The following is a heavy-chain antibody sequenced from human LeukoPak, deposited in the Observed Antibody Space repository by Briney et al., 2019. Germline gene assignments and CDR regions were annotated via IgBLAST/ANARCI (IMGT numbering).Heavy chain of an antibody. CDR3: ARGMAPESGWFDP. J-gene: IGHJ5*02. V-gene: IGHV5-51*01. Sequence: GESLKISCKGSGYSFTSYWIGWVRQMPGKGLEWMGIIYPGDSDTRYSPSFQGQVIISADKSISTAYLQWSSLKASDTAMYSCARGMAPESGWFDPWGQGTLVTVSS. CDR2: IYPGDSDT. D-gene: IGHD5-24*01. CDR1: GYSFTSYW.